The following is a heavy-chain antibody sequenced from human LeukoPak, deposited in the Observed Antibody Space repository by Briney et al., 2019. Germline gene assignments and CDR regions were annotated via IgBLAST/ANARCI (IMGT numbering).Heavy chain of an antibody. CDR2: IYYSGST. CDR1: GGSISSYY. Sequence: SETLSLTCTVSGGSISSYYWSWIRQPPGKGLEWIGYIYYSGSTNYNPSLKSRVTISVDTSKNQFSLKLSSVTAADTAVYYCARVEIGGYDFDYWGQGTLVTVSS. CDR3: ARVEIGGYDFDY. V-gene: IGHV4-59*01. J-gene: IGHJ4*02. D-gene: IGHD5-12*01.